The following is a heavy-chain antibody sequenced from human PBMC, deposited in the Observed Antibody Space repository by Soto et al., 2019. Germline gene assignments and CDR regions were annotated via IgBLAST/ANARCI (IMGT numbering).Heavy chain of an antibody. D-gene: IGHD2-2*01. Sequence: KAGGSLRLSCTASGFTFGDCAMSWFRQAPGKGLEWVGFIRSKAYGGTTEYAASVKGRFTISRDDSKSIAYLQMNSLKTEDTAVYYCTRKTVVPAAYWFDPWGQGTLVTVSS. CDR1: GFTFGDCA. J-gene: IGHJ5*02. CDR2: IRSKAYGGTT. V-gene: IGHV3-49*05. CDR3: TRKTVVPAAYWFDP.